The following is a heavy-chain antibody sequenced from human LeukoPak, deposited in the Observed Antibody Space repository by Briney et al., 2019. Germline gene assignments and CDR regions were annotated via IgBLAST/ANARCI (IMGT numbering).Heavy chain of an antibody. Sequence: PGGSLRLSCTAPGFSFSSYAMSWVRRAPGKGLEWVSAISGNGGTTYYAASVKGRFTISRDESKNALYLRISSLRVEDTAVYYCAKTSDRTATDIIRRAFDMWGQGTMVTVSS. J-gene: IGHJ3*02. CDR2: ISGNGGTT. D-gene: IGHD5-24*01. V-gene: IGHV3-23*01. CDR3: AKTSDRTATDIIRRAFDM. CDR1: GFSFSSYA.